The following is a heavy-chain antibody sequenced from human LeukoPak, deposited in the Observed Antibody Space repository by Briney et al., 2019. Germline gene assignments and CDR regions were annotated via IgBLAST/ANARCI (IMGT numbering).Heavy chain of an antibody. J-gene: IGHJ4*02. Sequence: SETLSLTCTVSGGSISSYYWSWIRQPPGKGLEWIGYIYYSGSTNYNPSLKSRVTISVDTSKNQFPLKLSSVTAADTAVYYCASRGAGYYFDYWGQGTLVTVSS. D-gene: IGHD3-10*01. CDR2: IYYSGST. CDR3: ASRGAGYYFDY. V-gene: IGHV4-59*08. CDR1: GGSISSYY.